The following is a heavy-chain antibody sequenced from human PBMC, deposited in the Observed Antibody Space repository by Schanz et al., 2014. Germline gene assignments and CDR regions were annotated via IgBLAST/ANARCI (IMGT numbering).Heavy chain of an antibody. Sequence: EVQLVESGGGLVQPGGSLRLSCAASGFTFSGYSMNWVRQAPGKGLEWVSAINTGVNTYYADSVKGRFTISRDNSKNTLYLQMKSLRAEDTAVYYCARVKYCTITRCYRTETEGIYYMDVWGKGTTVTVSS. CDR1: GFTFSGYS. D-gene: IGHD2-2*01. V-gene: IGHV3-23*04. J-gene: IGHJ6*03. CDR2: INTGVNT. CDR3: ARVKYCTITRCYRTETEGIYYMDV.